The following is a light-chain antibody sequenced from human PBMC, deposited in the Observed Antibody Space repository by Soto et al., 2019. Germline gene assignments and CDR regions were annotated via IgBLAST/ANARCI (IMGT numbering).Light chain of an antibody. CDR1: SSDVGGYNY. Sequence: QSALTQPASVSGSPGQSITISCTGTSSDVGGYNYVSWHQQHPGKVPKLMIYDVSSRPSGVSNRFSGSKSGNTASLTISGLQAEDEADYYCRSYTSSSTDVFGSGTKGTVL. CDR2: DVS. CDR3: RSYTSSSTDV. J-gene: IGLJ1*01. V-gene: IGLV2-14*01.